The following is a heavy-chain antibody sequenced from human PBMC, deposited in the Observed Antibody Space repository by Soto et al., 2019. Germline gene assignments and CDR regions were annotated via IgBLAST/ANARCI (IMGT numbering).Heavy chain of an antibody. CDR2: ISSSSSYI. CDR1: GFTFSSYS. D-gene: IGHD6-13*01. Sequence: PGGSLRLSCAASGFTFSSYSMNWVRQAPGKGLEWVSSISSSSSYIYYADSVKGRFTISRDNAKNSLYLQMNSLRAEDTAVYYCARDSSSWYYFDYWGQGTLVTVSS. V-gene: IGHV3-21*01. J-gene: IGHJ4*02. CDR3: ARDSSSWYYFDY.